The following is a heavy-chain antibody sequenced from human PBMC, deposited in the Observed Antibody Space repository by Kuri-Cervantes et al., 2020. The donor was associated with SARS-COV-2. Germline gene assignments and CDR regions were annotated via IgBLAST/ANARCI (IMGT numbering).Heavy chain of an antibody. J-gene: IGHJ6*03. CDR3: ARVAGEGPIYYYYMDV. CDR2: ISYDGSNK. V-gene: IGHV3-30-3*01. Sequence: GESLKISCAASGFTFSSYAMHWVRQAPGKGLEWVAVISYDGSNKYYADSVKGRFTISRDNSKNTLYLQMNSLRAEDTAVYCCARVAGEGPIYYYYMDVWGKGTTVTVSS. CDR1: GFTFSSYA. D-gene: IGHD2-21*01.